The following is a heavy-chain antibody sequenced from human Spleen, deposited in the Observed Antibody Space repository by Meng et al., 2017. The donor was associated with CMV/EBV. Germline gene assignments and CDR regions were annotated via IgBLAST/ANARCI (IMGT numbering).Heavy chain of an antibody. CDR3: ARDNNWGPDY. J-gene: IGHJ4*02. CDR2: IKQDGSEM. CDR1: GFTFSNYW. D-gene: IGHD7-27*01. Sequence: GESLKISCAGSGFTFSNYWMSWVRQAPGKGLEWLANIKQDGSEMYYVDSVKGRFTISRDNTNRSLYLQMNSLGGDDTAVYYCARDNNWGPDYWGQGTLVTVSS. V-gene: IGHV3-7*01.